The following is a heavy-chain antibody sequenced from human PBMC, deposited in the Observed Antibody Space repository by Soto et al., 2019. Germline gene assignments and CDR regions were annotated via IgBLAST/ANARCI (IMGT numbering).Heavy chain of an antibody. V-gene: IGHV3-30*18. J-gene: IGHJ3*02. CDR1: GFTFSSYG. CDR2: ISYDGSNK. D-gene: IGHD2-2*02. CDR3: AKGHCSSTSCYTMMDAFDI. Sequence: GGSLRLSCAASGFTFSSYGMHWVRQAPGKWLEWVAVISYDGSNKYYADSVKGRFTISRDNSKNTLYLQMNSLRAEDTAVYYCAKGHCSSTSCYTMMDAFDIWGQGXMVTV.